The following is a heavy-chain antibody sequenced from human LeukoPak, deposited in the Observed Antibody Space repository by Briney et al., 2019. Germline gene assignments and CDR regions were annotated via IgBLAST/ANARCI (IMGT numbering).Heavy chain of an antibody. Sequence: QSGGPLRLSCAGSGFTFCGYGMHWFRQTPDKGLEGVAVIAYDGSRAFYADSVKGRFTISRDNTKITMSVQMDDLRAEDTAVYYCTRYNNDHFDYWGQGTLVTVSS. CDR2: IAYDGSRA. V-gene: IGHV3-33*01. CDR3: TRYNNDHFDY. CDR1: GFTFCGYG. J-gene: IGHJ4*02. D-gene: IGHD1-14*01.